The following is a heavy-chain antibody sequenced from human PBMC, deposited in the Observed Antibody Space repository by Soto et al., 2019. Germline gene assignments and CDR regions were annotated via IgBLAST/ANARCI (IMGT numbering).Heavy chain of an antibody. Sequence: XGSLRLSCASSVFTFSSYAIHCVRHSPGKGLEWVAIIWFDGSNKYYADSVKGRFSISRDNSKNTLFLQMDSLRAEDTAVYYCARGQLPAANTYFDFWGQGTLVTVSS. D-gene: IGHD2-15*01. CDR2: IWFDGSNK. CDR1: VFTFSSYA. J-gene: IGHJ4*02. V-gene: IGHV3-33*01. CDR3: ARGQLPAANTYFDF.